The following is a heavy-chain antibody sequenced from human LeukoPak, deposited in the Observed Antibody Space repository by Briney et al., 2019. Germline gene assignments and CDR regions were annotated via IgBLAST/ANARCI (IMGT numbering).Heavy chain of an antibody. CDR1: GFTFSSYS. CDR3: ARDPGQLAVAGTGEFDY. D-gene: IGHD6-19*01. CDR2: ISSSSSYI. V-gene: IGHV3-21*01. Sequence: GGSLRLSCAASGFTFSSYSMNWVRQAPGKGLEWVSSISSSSSYIYYADSVKGRFTISRDNAKNSLYLQMNSLRAEDMAVHYCARDPGQLAVAGTGEFDYWGQGTLVTVSS. J-gene: IGHJ4*02.